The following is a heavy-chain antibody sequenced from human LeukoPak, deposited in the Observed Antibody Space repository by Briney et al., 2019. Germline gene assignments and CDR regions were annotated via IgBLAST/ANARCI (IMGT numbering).Heavy chain of an antibody. CDR1: GYTLTELS. CDR2: FDPEDGET. D-gene: IGHD2-8*01. CDR3: GTMVNGNFDF. Sequence: ASVKVSCKASGYTLTELSMHWVRQAPGKGLEWMGGFDPEDGETIYAQKFQGRVTMTEDTSTDTAYMELSSLRAEDTSVYYCGTMVNGNFDFWGQGTLVTVSS. J-gene: IGHJ4*02. V-gene: IGHV1-24*01.